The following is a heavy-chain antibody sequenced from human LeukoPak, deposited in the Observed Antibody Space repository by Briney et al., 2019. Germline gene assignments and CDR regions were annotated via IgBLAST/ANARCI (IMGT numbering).Heavy chain of an antibody. CDR1: GYSFTSYW. V-gene: IGHV5-51*01. D-gene: IGHD3-16*01. CDR2: IYPGDSDT. J-gene: IGHJ6*03. Sequence: GESLKISCKGSGYSFTSYWIGWARQMPGKGLEWMGIIYPGDSDTRYSPSCQGQVTIPADKSISTAYLQWSSLRASDTAMYYCARHGPSPLNYYYMDVWGKGTTVTVSS. CDR3: ARHGPSPLNYYYMDV.